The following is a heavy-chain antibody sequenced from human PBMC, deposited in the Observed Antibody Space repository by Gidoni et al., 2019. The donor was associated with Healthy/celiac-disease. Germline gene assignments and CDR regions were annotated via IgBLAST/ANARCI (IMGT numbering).Heavy chain of an antibody. CDR2: INHSGRT. V-gene: IGHV4-34*01. D-gene: IGHD6-13*01. Sequence: QVQLQQWGAGLLKPSETLSLTCAVYGGSLSGYYWSWIRQPPGKGLEWIGEINHSGRTNYNPSLKSRVTISVDTSKNQFSLKLSSVTAADTAVYYCARVKPEYSSSWYTSLNYYGMDVWGQGTTVTVSS. CDR3: ARVKPEYSSSWYTSLNYYGMDV. J-gene: IGHJ6*02. CDR1: GGSLSGYY.